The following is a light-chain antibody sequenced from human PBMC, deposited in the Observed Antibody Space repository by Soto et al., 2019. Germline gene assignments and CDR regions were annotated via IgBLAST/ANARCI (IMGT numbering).Light chain of an antibody. CDR1: QDISTY. CDR2: DAS. V-gene: IGKV1-33*01. J-gene: IGKJ5*01. Sequence: DIQMTQSPSSLSASVGDRVTITCQASQDISTYLNWYQQNPGKAPKLLIYDASNLETGVPSRFSGSGSGTDFTFTISSLQPEDIATYYCQQFEDFPRAIIFGQGTRLDLK. CDR3: QQFEDFPRAII.